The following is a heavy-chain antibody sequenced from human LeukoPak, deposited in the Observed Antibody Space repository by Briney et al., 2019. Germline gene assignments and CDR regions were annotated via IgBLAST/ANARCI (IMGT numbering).Heavy chain of an antibody. CDR3: ARLARSTRDYSWHFDL. CDR2: VFYSGTT. D-gene: IGHD4-17*01. CDR1: GGSVCSNNYY. J-gene: IGHJ2*01. Sequence: SSETLSLTCTVSGGSVCSNNYYWTWLRQPPGMGLQWIGTVFYSGTTYYNPSLKSRATTSVDTSKNQFSLKLSSVTVADMAVYYCARLARSTRDYSWHFDLWGRGTLVTVSS. V-gene: IGHV4-39*01.